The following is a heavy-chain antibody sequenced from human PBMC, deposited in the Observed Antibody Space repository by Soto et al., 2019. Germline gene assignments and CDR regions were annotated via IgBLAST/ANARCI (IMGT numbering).Heavy chain of an antibody. CDR3: EHSSGPGDYVEDDVFDM. Sequence: QITLKESGPTLVRPTQTLTLTCTFSGFSLSTSGVGVGWIRQPPGKALEWLALIYWDDDKRYSPSLKSRLTVTMDTTKNQEVLTMTNLDPVDTAIYYCEHSSGPGDYVEDDVFDMWSQGTMATLSS. J-gene: IGHJ3*02. V-gene: IGHV2-5*02. CDR2: IYWDDDK. CDR1: GFSLSTSGVG. D-gene: IGHD4-17*01.